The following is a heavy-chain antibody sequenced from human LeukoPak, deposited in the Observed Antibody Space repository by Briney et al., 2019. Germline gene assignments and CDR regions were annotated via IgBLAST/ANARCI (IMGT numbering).Heavy chain of an antibody. V-gene: IGHV4-34*01. J-gene: IGHJ4*02. CDR1: GGSFSGYY. CDR2: INHSGST. CDR3: VSNRGAGSYFDY. Sequence: SDTLSLTCAVYGGSFSGYYWSWIRQPPGKGLEWIGEINHSGSTNYNPSLKSRVTISVDTSKNQFSLKLSSVTAADTAVYYCVSNRGAGSYFDYWGQGTLVTVSS. D-gene: IGHD3-10*01.